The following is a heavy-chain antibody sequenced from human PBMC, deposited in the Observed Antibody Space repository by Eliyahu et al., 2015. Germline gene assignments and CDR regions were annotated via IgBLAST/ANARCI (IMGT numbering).Heavy chain of an antibody. V-gene: IGHV4-31*03. CDR1: GGSXSSGGYY. Sequence: QVQLQESGPGLVKPSQXLSLTCTVSGGSXSSGGYYWSWIRQHPGKGLEWIGYIYYSGSTYYNPSLKSRVTISVDTSKNQFSLKLSSVTAADTAVYYCARKWTAILDAFDIWGQGTMVTVSS. CDR3: ARKWTAILDAFDI. D-gene: IGHD2-21*02. J-gene: IGHJ3*02. CDR2: IYYSGST.